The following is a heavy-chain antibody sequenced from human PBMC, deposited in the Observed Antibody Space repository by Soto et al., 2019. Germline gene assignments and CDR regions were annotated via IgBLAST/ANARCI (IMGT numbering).Heavy chain of an antibody. CDR3: ARHSYSGYDVYYFDY. Sequence: SETLSLTCTVSGGSISSSSYYWGWIRQPPGKGLEWIGSIYYSGSTYYNPSLKSRVTISVDTSKNQFSLKLSSVTAADTAVYYCARHSYSGYDVYYFDYWVQGTLVTVSS. J-gene: IGHJ4*02. D-gene: IGHD5-12*01. V-gene: IGHV4-39*01. CDR1: GGSISSSSYY. CDR2: IYYSGST.